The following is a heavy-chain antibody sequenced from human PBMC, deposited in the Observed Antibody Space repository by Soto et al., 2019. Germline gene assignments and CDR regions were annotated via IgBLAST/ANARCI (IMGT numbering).Heavy chain of an antibody. V-gene: IGHV3-33*01. CDR1: GFTFSSYG. CDR3: ARSSDAFDI. J-gene: IGHJ3*02. Sequence: GGSLRLSCAASGFTFSSYGMHWVRQAPGKGLEWVAVICYDGSNKYYADSVKGRFTISRDNSKNTLYLQMNSLRAEDTAVYYCARSSDAFDIWGQGTMVTVSS. CDR2: ICYDGSNK.